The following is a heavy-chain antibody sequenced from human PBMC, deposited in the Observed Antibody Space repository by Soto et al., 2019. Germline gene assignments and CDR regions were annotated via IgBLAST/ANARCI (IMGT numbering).Heavy chain of an antibody. CDR3: AREEGFRITMDRGRWFDP. CDR2: VNPISGDT. D-gene: IGHD3-10*01. J-gene: IGHJ5*02. Sequence: QIQWVQSGAEVKKPGASVKVSCRASGYTFTGYYLHGVRQAPGQGLEWMGWVNPISGDTNYAQKFQDRVIMTRDRYITKVHMELSRLRSDDTAVYYCAREEGFRITMDRGRWFDPWGQGTLVTVSS. V-gene: IGHV1-2*02. CDR1: GYTFTGYY.